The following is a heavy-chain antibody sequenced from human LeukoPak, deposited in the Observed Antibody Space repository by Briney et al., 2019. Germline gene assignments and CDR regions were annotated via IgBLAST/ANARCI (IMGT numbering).Heavy chain of an antibody. CDR2: ISAYNVNT. D-gene: IGHD2-15*01. V-gene: IGHV1-18*01. Sequence: ASVKVSCKASGYSFTSYGINWVRQAPGQGLEWMGWISAYNVNTNYAQRLQGRVTMTTDTSTSTAYMELRSLTSDDTAVYYCARVPSGGPFDYWGQGTLVTVSS. CDR1: GYSFTSYG. CDR3: ARVPSGGPFDY. J-gene: IGHJ4*02.